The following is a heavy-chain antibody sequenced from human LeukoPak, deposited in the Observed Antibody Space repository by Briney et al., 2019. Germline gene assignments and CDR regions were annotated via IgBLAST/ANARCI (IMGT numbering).Heavy chain of an antibody. Sequence: SETLSLICTVSGGSISSSSYYWGWIRQPPGKGLEWIGSIYYSGSTYYNPSLKSRVTISVDTSKNQFSLKLSSVTAADTAVYYCARVLGLAAAGNFDYWGQGTLVTVSS. CDR2: IYYSGST. CDR3: ARVLGLAAAGNFDY. CDR1: GGSISSSSYY. D-gene: IGHD6-13*01. V-gene: IGHV4-39*07. J-gene: IGHJ4*02.